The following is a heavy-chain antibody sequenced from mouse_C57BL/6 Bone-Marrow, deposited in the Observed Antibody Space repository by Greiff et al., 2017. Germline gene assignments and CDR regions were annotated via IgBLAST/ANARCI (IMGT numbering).Heavy chain of an antibody. Sequence: EVKLMESGEGLVKPGGSLKLSCAASGFTFSSYAMSWVRQTPEKRLEWVAYISSGGDYTYYADTVKGRFTISRDKARNTLYLQMSSLKSEDTAMYYCTKSRISAMDYWGQGTSVTVSS. V-gene: IGHV5-9-1*02. CDR1: GFTFSSYA. J-gene: IGHJ4*01. D-gene: IGHD6-2*01. CDR2: ISSGGDYT. CDR3: TKSRISAMDY.